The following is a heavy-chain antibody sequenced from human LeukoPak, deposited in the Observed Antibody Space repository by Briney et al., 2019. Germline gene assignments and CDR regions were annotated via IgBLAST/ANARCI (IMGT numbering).Heavy chain of an antibody. CDR3: AKSTYAFDI. Sequence: PGGSLRLSCTASGFTFSAYSMNWVRQAPGKGLEWVSYVSSGSSTLCYADSVKGRFTISRDNARNSLYLQMNTLRDEDTAMYYCAKSTYAFDIWGQGTMVTVSS. J-gene: IGHJ3*02. CDR2: VSSGSSTL. CDR1: GFTFSAYS. V-gene: IGHV3-48*02.